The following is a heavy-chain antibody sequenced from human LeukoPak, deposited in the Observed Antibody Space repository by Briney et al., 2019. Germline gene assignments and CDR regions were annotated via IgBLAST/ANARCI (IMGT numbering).Heavy chain of an antibody. Sequence: PGGSLRLSCAAFGFSFKTYSMNWVRQAPGKGLEWVAVISYDGSNKYYADSVKGRFTISRDNSKNTLYLQMNSLRAEDTAVYYCAKDLFPIAVAGAFQHWGQGTLVTVSS. D-gene: IGHD6-19*01. CDR2: ISYDGSNK. J-gene: IGHJ1*01. CDR3: AKDLFPIAVAGAFQH. V-gene: IGHV3-30*18. CDR1: GFSFKTYS.